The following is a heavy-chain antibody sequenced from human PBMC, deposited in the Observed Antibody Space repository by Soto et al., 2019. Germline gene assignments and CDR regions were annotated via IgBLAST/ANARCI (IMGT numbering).Heavy chain of an antibody. CDR2: ISGAGDRT. J-gene: IGHJ5*02. D-gene: IGHD3-10*01. CDR3: GKSGSYGSGSYYKWFDT. Sequence: PGGSLRLSGAASDFSFSNYAMNWVRQASSKGLEWVSCISGAGDRTYYVDSVKGRFTVSRDNSKKTLYLELNSLRAEDTAVYYCGKSGSYGSGSYYKWFDTWGQGTLVPVSP. V-gene: IGHV3-23*01. CDR1: DFSFSNYA.